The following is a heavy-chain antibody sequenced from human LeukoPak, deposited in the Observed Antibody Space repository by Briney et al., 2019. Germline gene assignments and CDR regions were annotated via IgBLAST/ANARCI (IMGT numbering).Heavy chain of an antibody. CDR1: GFTFSTYW. D-gene: IGHD1-26*01. CDR3: ASVAGGQSGNYY. CDR2: INPDGGT. J-gene: IGHJ4*02. Sequence: GGSLRLSCAASGFTFSTYWMFWVRQAPGKGLVWVSRINPDGGTIYADSVKGRFTISRDNARKTLDLQMDSLRVEDTAVYYCASVAGGQSGNYYWGQGTLVTVSS. V-gene: IGHV3-74*01.